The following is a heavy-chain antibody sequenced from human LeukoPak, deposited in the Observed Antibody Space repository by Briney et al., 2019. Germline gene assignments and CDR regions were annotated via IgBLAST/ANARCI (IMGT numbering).Heavy chain of an antibody. D-gene: IGHD1-26*01. CDR3: ARDLGIVGAGDAFDI. J-gene: IGHJ3*02. CDR1: GCPFSSYV. V-gene: IGHV3-30*02. CDR2: IRYDGSNK. Sequence: GGSLRLSFAASGCPFSSYVMHLVRQAPSNGLEWVAFIRYDGSNKYYADSVKGRSTISRDNSKNTLYLQMNSLRAEDTAVYYCARDLGIVGAGDAFDIWGQGTMVTVSS.